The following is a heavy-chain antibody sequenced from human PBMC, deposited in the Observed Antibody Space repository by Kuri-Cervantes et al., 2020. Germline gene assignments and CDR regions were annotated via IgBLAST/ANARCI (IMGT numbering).Heavy chain of an antibody. D-gene: IGHD1-26*01. CDR3: ARDAVSATTARVFDY. CDR1: GYTFTSYD. CDR2: MNPNSGNT. V-gene: IGHV1-8*01. Sequence: ASVKVSCKASGYTFTSYDINWVRQATGQGLEWMGWMNPNSGNTGYAQKFQGRVTMTTDTSTSTAYMELRSLRSDDTAVYYCARDAVSATTARVFDYWGQGTLVTVSS. J-gene: IGHJ4*02.